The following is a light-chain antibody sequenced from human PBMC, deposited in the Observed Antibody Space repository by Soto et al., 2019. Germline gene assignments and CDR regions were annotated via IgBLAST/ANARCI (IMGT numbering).Light chain of an antibody. Sequence: QSVLTQPPSASGTPGQRVTISCSGGSSNIGSNTVNWYQQIPGTAPKLLIYTNNLRPSGVRDRFSGSKSGTSASLAISGLQSDDEADYYCASWDDSLNGLVFGGGTKLTVL. CDR1: SSNIGSNT. CDR3: ASWDDSLNGLV. J-gene: IGLJ3*02. CDR2: TNN. V-gene: IGLV1-44*01.